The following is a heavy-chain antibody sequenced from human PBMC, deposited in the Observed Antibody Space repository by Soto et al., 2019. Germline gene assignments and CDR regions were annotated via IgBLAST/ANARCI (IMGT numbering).Heavy chain of an antibody. D-gene: IGHD5-12*01. CDR1: GYTFTSYY. CDR3: AREMATTWYYYYGMDV. V-gene: IGHV1-46*01. Sequence: ASVKVSCKASGYTFTSYYMHWVRQAPGQGLEWMGIINPSGGSTSSAQKFQGRVTMTRDTSASTAYMELSSLRSEDTAVDYCAREMATTWYYYYGMDVWGQGTMVTVSS. CDR2: INPSGGST. J-gene: IGHJ6*02.